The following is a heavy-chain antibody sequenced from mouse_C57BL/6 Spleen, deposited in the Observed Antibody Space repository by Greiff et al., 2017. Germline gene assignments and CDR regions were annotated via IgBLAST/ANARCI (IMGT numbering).Heavy chain of an antibody. J-gene: IGHJ4*01. CDR3: ARPSRYYAMDY. CDR1: GFTFSDYY. Sequence: DVQLVESEGGLVQPGSSMKLSCTASGFTFSDYYMAWVRQVPEKGLEWVANINYDGSSTYYLDSLKSRFIISRDNAKNILYLQMSSLKSEDTATDYCARPSRYYAMDYWGQGTSVTVSS. V-gene: IGHV5-16*01. CDR2: INYDGSST.